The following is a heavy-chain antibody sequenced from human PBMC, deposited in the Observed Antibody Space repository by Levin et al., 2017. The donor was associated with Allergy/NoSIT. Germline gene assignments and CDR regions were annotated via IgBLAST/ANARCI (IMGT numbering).Heavy chain of an antibody. J-gene: IGHJ4*02. Sequence: PSETLSLTCGVYGGSLSGYYWSWIRQTPGKGLEWIGEINQSGSTHYNPSLQSRLTISVDTSRNQFSLKLTTVTAADTAVYYCARGRGGYYYGLGTFSSYFDYWGQGRLVTVSS. CDR3: ARGRGGYYYGLGTFSSYFDY. CDR2: INQSGST. V-gene: IGHV4-34*01. D-gene: IGHD3-10*01. CDR1: GGSLSGYY.